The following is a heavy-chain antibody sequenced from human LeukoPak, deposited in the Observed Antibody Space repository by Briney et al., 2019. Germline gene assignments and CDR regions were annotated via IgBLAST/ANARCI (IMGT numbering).Heavy chain of an antibody. CDR1: GYTFTRYA. J-gene: IGHJ3*02. V-gene: IGHV1-8*03. D-gene: IGHD4-23*01. CDR2: MNPNSGNT. Sequence: ASVQVSCKASGYTFTRYAINWVRQATGQGLVWMGWMNPNSGNTGYAQKFQGRVTITRNTSISTAYMELSSLRSEDTAVYYCARGPYGGNLNDAFDIWGQGTMVTVSS. CDR3: ARGPYGGNLNDAFDI.